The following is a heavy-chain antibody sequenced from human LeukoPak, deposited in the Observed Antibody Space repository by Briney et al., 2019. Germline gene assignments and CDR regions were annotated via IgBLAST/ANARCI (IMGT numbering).Heavy chain of an antibody. J-gene: IGHJ4*02. Sequence: SETQSLTCTVSGGSINSYYWSWIRQPPGRGLEWIGSIHYSGSTSSNPSPRSRVTISVDKSKNQFSLKLSSVTAADTAVYYCARRVHSSSWSSYFDYWGQETLVTVSS. V-gene: IGHV4-59*01. CDR3: ARRVHSSSWSSYFDY. CDR2: IHYSGST. CDR1: GGSINSYY. D-gene: IGHD6-13*01.